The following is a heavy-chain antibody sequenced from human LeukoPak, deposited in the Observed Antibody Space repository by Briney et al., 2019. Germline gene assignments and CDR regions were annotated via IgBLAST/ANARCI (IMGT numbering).Heavy chain of an antibody. Sequence: SVKVSCTASGYTFTSYGISWVRQAPGQGLEWMGGIIPIFGTANYAQKFQGRVTITADESTSTAYMELSSLRSEDTAVYYCARGLGGPTDYWGQGTLVTVSS. CDR3: ARGLGGPTDY. CDR2: IIPIFGTA. CDR1: GYTFTSYG. J-gene: IGHJ4*02. V-gene: IGHV1-69*13. D-gene: IGHD2-15*01.